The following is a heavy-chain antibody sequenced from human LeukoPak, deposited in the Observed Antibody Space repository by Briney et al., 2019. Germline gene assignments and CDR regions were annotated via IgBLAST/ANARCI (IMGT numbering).Heavy chain of an antibody. CDR1: GGTFSSYA. V-gene: IGHV1-69*06. CDR2: IIPIFGTA. CDR3: ASAGDIVVVPAANYYYYYYMDV. Sequence: GASVKVSCKASGGTFSSYAISWVRQAPGQGLEWMGGIIPIFGTANYAQKFQGRVTITADKSASTAYMELSSLRSEDTAVYYCASAGDIVVVPAANYYYYYYMDVWGKGTTVTVSS. D-gene: IGHD2-2*01. J-gene: IGHJ6*03.